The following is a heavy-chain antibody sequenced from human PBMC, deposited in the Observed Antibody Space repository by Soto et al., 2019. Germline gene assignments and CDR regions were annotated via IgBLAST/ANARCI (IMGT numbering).Heavy chain of an antibody. D-gene: IGHD2-15*01. CDR2: ISAYNGDT. CDR1: GCTFTNYG. Sequence: GASVKVSFKTSGCTFTNYGITWLRQAPGQGLKWMGWISAYNGDTNYAQKFRGRVIMTTDTSTTTAYMELRSLRSDDTAVYYCARGPAGGLRGGVSYWGQGTLVTVSS. CDR3: ARGPAGGLRGGVSY. V-gene: IGHV1-18*04. J-gene: IGHJ4*02.